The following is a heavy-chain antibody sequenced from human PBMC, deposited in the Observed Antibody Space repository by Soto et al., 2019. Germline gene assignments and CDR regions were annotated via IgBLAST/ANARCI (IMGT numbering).Heavy chain of an antibody. CDR1: GYSISSGNY. CDR2: IYYSGST. J-gene: IGHJ4*02. V-gene: IGHV4-38-2*01. D-gene: IGHD6-19*01. CDR3: ASELLVAVAGRGRGVTDY. Sequence: QVQLQESGPGLVKSSETLSLTCVVSGYSISSGNYWGWIRQPPGKGLEWFGSIYYSGSTYYNPSLKTRVTISVDSSKNKFPPKLSSVAAADTAVYYCASELLVAVAGRGRGVTDYWRQGTLDAVSS.